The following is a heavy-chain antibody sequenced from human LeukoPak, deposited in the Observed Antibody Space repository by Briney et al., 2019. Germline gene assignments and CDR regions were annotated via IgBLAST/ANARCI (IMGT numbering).Heavy chain of an antibody. J-gene: IGHJ4*02. CDR1: GFTFSNYW. V-gene: IGHV3-74*01. Sequence: PGGSLRLSCAVSGFTFSNYWMHWVRQAPGKGLVWVSRISNEESTISYADSVKGRFTVSRDNAKNTLYLQMNSLRDEDTAVYYCARGYSSNYRVDYWGQGTLVTVSS. CDR3: ARGYSSNYRVDY. D-gene: IGHD6-13*01. CDR2: ISNEESTI.